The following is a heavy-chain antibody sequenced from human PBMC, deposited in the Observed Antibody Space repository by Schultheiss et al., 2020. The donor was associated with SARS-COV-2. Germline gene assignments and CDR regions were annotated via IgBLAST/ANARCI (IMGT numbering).Heavy chain of an antibody. CDR1: GGSIGTYY. CDR2: IYHSGSDST. D-gene: IGHD4/OR15-4a*01. Sequence: SETLSLTCTVSGGSIGTYYWHWIRQSLGKGLEWIGYIYHSGSDSTSYNPSLKSRVAISVDKSKNQFSLKLSSVTAADTAVYYCARTMVADWGSFDYWGQGTLVTVSS. CDR3: ARTMVADWGSFDY. V-gene: IGHV4-59*12. J-gene: IGHJ4*02.